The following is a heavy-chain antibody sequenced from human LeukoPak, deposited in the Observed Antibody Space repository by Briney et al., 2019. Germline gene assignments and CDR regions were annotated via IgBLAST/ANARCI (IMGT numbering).Heavy chain of an antibody. Sequence: SETLSLTCTVSGGSISSYYWSWIRQPAGKGLEWIGRIYTSGSTNYNPSLKSRVTMSVDTSKNQFSLKLSSVTAADTAVYYCAGASLMGRGVPTDFDYWGQGTLVTVSS. V-gene: IGHV4-4*07. CDR1: GGSISSYY. CDR3: AGASLMGRGVPTDFDY. J-gene: IGHJ4*02. CDR2: IYTSGST. D-gene: IGHD3-10*01.